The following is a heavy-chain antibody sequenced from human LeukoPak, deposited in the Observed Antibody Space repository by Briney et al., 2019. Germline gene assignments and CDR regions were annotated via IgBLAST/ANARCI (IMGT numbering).Heavy chain of an antibody. J-gene: IGHJ4*02. CDR1: GFTFSSYG. V-gene: IGHV3-33*06. CDR2: IWYDGSNK. D-gene: IGHD6-19*01. CDR3: AKDASYSSGHY. Sequence: GGSLRLSCAASGFTFSSYGMHWVRQAPGKGLEWVAVIWYDGSNKYYADSVKGRFTISRDNSKNTLYLQMNSLRAEDTAVYYCAKDASYSSGHYWGQGTLVTVSS.